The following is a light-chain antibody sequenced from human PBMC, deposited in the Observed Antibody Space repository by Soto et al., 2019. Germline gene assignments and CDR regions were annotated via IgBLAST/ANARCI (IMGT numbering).Light chain of an antibody. CDR3: QHYDTFPYT. V-gene: IGKV1-5*01. Sequence: DIQMTQSPSFVSASVGGRVTITCRASQSIDNWLAWYQQKPGKAPKLLIYDASTLESGVSSGFSGSGSGTEFTLTISSLRPDDFATYYCQHYDTFPYTFGQGTKLEIK. J-gene: IGKJ2*01. CDR2: DAS. CDR1: QSIDNW.